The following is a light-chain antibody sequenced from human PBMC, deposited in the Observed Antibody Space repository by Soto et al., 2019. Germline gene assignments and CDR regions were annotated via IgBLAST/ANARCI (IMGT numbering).Light chain of an antibody. J-gene: IGKJ3*01. CDR1: QSVSNNY. Sequence: EIVLTQSPGTLSLSPGERATLSCRASQSVSNNYLAWYQQKPGLAPRLLISGASNRATGIPDRLSGSGSGTDFTLAISRLEPEDFAVYYCRQYGTSPFTFGPGTKVDIK. CDR3: RQYGTSPFT. V-gene: IGKV3-20*01. CDR2: GAS.